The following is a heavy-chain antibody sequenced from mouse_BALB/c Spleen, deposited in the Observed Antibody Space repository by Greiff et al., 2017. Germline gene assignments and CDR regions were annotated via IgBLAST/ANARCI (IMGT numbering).Heavy chain of an antibody. V-gene: IGHV1-5*01. J-gene: IGHJ4*01. CDR1: GYSFTSYW. CDR2: IYPGNSDT. CDR3: TRDGNYTRVYAMDY. Sequence: EVQLQESGTVLARPGASVKMSCKASGYSFTSYWMHWVKQRPGQGLEWIGAIYPGNSDTSYNQKFKGKAKLTAVTSASTAYMELSSLTNEDSAVYYCTRDGNYTRVYAMDYWGQGTSVTVSS. D-gene: IGHD2-1*01.